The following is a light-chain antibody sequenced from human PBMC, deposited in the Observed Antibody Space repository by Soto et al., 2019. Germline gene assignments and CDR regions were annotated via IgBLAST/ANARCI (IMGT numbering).Light chain of an antibody. CDR2: GAS. CDR3: QQDNNWPST. V-gene: IGKV3-15*01. Sequence: EIVMTQSPATLSVSPGERATLSCRASQSVSSNLAWDQQKPGQAPRRLIYGASTRATGIPATFSGSGSATEFTLTSSSLQSEDFADYYCQQDNNWPSTFGQGTKVDIK. CDR1: QSVSSN. J-gene: IGKJ1*01.